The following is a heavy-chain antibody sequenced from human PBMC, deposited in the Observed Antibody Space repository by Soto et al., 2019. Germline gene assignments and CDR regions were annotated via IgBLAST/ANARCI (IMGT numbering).Heavy chain of an antibody. CDR2: IDPSDSYT. CDR3: ARTGSPDYYYYYGVDV. CDR1: GYSFTSYW. D-gene: IGHD6-6*01. V-gene: IGHV5-10-1*01. J-gene: IGHJ6*02. Sequence: GESLKISCKGSGYSFTSYWISWVRQMPGKGLEWMGRIDPSDSYTNYSPSFQGHVTISADKSISTAYLQWSSLKASDTAMYYCARTGSPDYYYYYGVDVWGQGTTVTVSS.